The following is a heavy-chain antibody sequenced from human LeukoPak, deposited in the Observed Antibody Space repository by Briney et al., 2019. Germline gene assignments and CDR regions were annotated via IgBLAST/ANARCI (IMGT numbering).Heavy chain of an antibody. D-gene: IGHD3-22*01. J-gene: IGHJ4*02. V-gene: IGHV3-20*04. CDR2: INWNGGST. CDR1: GFTFDDYG. Sequence: GSLRLSCAASGFTFDDYGMSWVRQAPGKGLEWVSGINWNGGSTGYADSVKGRFTISRDNAKNTLYLQMNSLRAEDTAVYYCARAGSGYYYGYYFDYWGQGTLVTVSS. CDR3: ARAGSGYYYGYYFDY.